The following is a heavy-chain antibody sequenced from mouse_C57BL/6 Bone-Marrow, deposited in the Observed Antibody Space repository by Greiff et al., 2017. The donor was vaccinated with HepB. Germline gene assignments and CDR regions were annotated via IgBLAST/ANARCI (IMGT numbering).Heavy chain of an antibody. Sequence: EVQLKESGPELVKPGASVKIPCKASGYTFTDYNMDWVKQSHGKSLEWIGDINPKDGGTIYNQKFKGKATLTVDKSSSTAYMELRSLTSADTAVSYCAKANGEWYFDVWGTGTTVTVSS. CDR3: AKANGEWYFDV. V-gene: IGHV1-18*01. CDR1: GYTFTDYN. D-gene: IGHD4-1*01. CDR2: INPKDGGT. J-gene: IGHJ1*03.